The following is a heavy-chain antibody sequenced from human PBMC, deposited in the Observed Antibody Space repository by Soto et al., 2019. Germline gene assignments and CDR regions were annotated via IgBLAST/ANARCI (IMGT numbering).Heavy chain of an antibody. V-gene: IGHV1-3*01. CDR3: ARGITYYDLLTGYSSHWYFDL. CDR1: GYIFTSYA. D-gene: IGHD3-9*01. Sequence: GASVKVSCKASGYIFTSYAIHWVRQAPGQRFEWMGWINAGNGNTKYSQKFQGRVTISRDTSATTAYMELSSLRSEDTAVYYCARGITYYDLLTGYSSHWYFDLWGRGTLVTVSS. J-gene: IGHJ2*01. CDR2: INAGNGNT.